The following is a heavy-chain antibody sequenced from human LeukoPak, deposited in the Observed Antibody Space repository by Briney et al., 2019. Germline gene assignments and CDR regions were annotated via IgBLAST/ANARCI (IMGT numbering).Heavy chain of an antibody. CDR3: ARDPRPGIAAPSGGY. Sequence: GASVKVSCKASGGTFSSYAISWVRQAPGQGLEWMGRIIPILGIANYAQKFQGRVTITADKSTSTAYMELSSLRSEDTAVYYCARDPRPGIAAPSGGYWGQGTLVTVSS. CDR1: GGTFSSYA. CDR2: IIPILGIA. D-gene: IGHD6-13*01. V-gene: IGHV1-69*04. J-gene: IGHJ4*02.